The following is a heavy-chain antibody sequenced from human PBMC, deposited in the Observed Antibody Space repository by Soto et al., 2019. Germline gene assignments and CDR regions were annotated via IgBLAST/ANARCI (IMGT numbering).Heavy chain of an antibody. CDR2: ISAYNGNT. Sequence: QVQLVQSGAEVKKPGASVKVSCKASGYTFNSYGISWVRQAPGQGLEWMGWISAYNGNTNYAQKLQGRVPMTTDTSTSTAYMELRSLRSDDTAMYYCARVVDCSGRSCYYWYFDLWGRGTLVTVSS. J-gene: IGHJ2*01. CDR1: GYTFNSYG. V-gene: IGHV1-18*01. D-gene: IGHD2-15*01. CDR3: ARVVDCSGRSCYYWYFDL.